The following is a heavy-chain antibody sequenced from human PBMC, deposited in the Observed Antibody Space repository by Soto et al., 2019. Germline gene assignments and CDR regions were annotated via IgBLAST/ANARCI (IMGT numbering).Heavy chain of an antibody. CDR2: INHSGRV. CDR1: GGSFSGHS. CDR3: STRAYDTNGYXRFDP. V-gene: IGHV4-34*01. D-gene: IGHD3-22*01. J-gene: IGHJ5*01. Sequence: SETLSLTCAVCGGSFSGHSWTWIRQSPGKGLEWIGDINHSGRVNYSPSLKSRVTISLDTSKNQFSLTLSAVTAADTAMYYCSTRAYDTNGYXRFDPWGQGTLVTVSS.